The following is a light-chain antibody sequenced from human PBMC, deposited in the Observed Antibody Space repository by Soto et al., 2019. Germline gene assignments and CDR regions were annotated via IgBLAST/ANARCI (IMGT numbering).Light chain of an antibody. J-gene: IGKJ5*01. CDR2: AAS. CDR1: QSISSY. CDR3: QQSYSTPHT. V-gene: IGKV1-39*01. Sequence: DIQITQSPSSLSASVGDRVTIACRASQSISSYLNWYQQKPGKAPNLLIYAASGLQSGVPSRFSGIGSGTDFTLTISSLQPEDFANYYCQQSYSTPHTFGQGTRMEIK.